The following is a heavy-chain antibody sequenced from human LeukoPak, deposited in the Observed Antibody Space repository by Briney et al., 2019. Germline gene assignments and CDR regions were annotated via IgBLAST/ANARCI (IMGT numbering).Heavy chain of an antibody. D-gene: IGHD5-18*01. CDR2: IKQDGAEK. V-gene: IGHV3-7*01. Sequence: PGGSLRLSCAASGFTFNSYWMNWVRKAPGKGLEWVANIKQDGAEKYYVDSVKGRFTISRDNAKNSLYLQMNSLRAEDTAVYYCARDRLPGLFDYWGQGTLVTVSS. CDR1: GFTFNSYW. CDR3: ARDRLPGLFDY. J-gene: IGHJ4*02.